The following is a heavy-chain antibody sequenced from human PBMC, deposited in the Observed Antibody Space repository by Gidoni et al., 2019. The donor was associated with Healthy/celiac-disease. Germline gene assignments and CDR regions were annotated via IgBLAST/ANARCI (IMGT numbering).Heavy chain of an antibody. CDR3: AREVTISPHAFDI. Sequence: EVQLVESGGGLVQPGGSLRLSCAASGFTVSSNYMTWVRQAPGKGLQWVSVIYSGGSTYYADSVKGRFTISRDNSKNTLYLQMNSLRAEDTAVYYCAREVTISPHAFDIWGQGTMVTVSS. CDR2: IYSGGST. CDR1: GFTVSSNY. D-gene: IGHD3-3*01. V-gene: IGHV3-66*01. J-gene: IGHJ3*02.